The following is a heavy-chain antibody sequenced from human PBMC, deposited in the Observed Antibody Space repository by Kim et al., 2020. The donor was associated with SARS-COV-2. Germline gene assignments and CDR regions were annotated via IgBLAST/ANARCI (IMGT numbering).Heavy chain of an antibody. CDR1: GFTFSDYY. CDR2: ISSSGSNI. CDR3: ARDRSGWYWFDS. D-gene: IGHD6-19*01. J-gene: IGHJ5*01. V-gene: IGHV3-11*01. Sequence: GGSLRLSCAASGFTFSDYYMNWIRQAPGKGLEWVSYISSSGSNIHYADSVQGRFTISRDNAKKSLYLQMSSLRADDTAVYYCARDRSGWYWFDSWGQGTPVTVSS.